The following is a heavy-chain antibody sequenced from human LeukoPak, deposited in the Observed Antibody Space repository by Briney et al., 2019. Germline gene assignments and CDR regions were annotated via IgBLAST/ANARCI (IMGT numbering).Heavy chain of an antibody. J-gene: IGHJ4*02. CDR3: ARDSSGGYYYGPEY. V-gene: IGHV3-33*01. D-gene: IGHD3-22*01. CDR2: IWYDGSNK. Sequence: GRSLRLSRAASGFIFRSYGMHWVRQAPGKGVEWVAVIWYDGSNKYYADSVKGRFTISRDNSKNTLDLQMNSLRVEDTAVYYCARDSSGGYYYGPEYWGQGTLVTVSS. CDR1: GFIFRSYG.